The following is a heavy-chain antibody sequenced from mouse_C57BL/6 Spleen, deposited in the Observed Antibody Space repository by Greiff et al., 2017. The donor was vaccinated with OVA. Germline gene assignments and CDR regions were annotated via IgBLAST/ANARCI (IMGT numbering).Heavy chain of an antibody. V-gene: IGHV1-4*01. D-gene: IGHD4-1*01. CDR1: GYTFTSYT. CDR3: ARSGTGSYWYFDV. CDR2: INPSSGYT. Sequence: VKLMESGAELARPGASVKMSCKASGYTFTSYTMHWVKQRPGQGLEWIGYINPSSGYTKYNQKFKDKATLTADKTSSTAYMQLSSLTSEDSAVYYCARSGTGSYWYFDVWGTGTTVTVSS. J-gene: IGHJ1*03.